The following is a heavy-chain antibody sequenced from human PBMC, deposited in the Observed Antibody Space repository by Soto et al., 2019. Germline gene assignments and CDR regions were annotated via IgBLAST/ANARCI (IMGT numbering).Heavy chain of an antibody. D-gene: IGHD3-22*01. J-gene: IGHJ4*02. V-gene: IGHV4-59*01. CDR1: GGSISTYY. Sequence: PSEPLSPTFTPSGGSISTYYWSWIRQPPGKGLEWIGYIYYSGSTNYNPSLKSRVTISVDTSKNQFSLKLSSVTAADTAVYYCARVSGYYDSSGYSTTIDYWGQGTLVTVS. CDR2: IYYSGST. CDR3: ARVSGYYDSSGYSTTIDY.